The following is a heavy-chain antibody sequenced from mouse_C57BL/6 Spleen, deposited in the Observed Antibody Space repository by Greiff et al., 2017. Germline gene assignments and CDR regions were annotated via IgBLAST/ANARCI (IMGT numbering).Heavy chain of an antibody. V-gene: IGHV1-76*01. CDR2: IYPGSGNT. J-gene: IGHJ2*01. D-gene: IGHD1-1*01. CDR1: GYTFTDYY. CDR3: ASGVTTVGDY. Sequence: QVQLKQSGAELVRPGASVKLSCKASGYTFTDYYINWVKQRPGQGLEWIARIYPGSGNTYYNEKFKGKATLTAEKSSSTAYMQLSSLTSEDSAVYFCASGVTTVGDYWGQGTTLTVSS.